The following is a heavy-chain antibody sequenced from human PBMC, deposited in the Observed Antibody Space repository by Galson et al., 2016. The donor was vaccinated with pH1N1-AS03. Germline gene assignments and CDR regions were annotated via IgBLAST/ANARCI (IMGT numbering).Heavy chain of an antibody. Sequence: SVKVSCKASGYSFSTNGFTWVRQAPGQGLEWMGRIIPMLGRGNYAQKFQGRVTIIADISTSTTYMELSNLTSEDTAIYYCARERDSSSSSIFVYWGQGTQVTVSS. CDR3: ARERDSSSSSIFVY. V-gene: IGHV1-69*04. J-gene: IGHJ4*02. D-gene: IGHD6-6*01. CDR2: IIPMLGRG. CDR1: GYSFSTNG.